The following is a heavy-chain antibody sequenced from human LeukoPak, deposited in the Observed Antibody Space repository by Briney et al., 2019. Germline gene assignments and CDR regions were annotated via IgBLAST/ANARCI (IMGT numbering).Heavy chain of an antibody. CDR2: IWYDGSNK. CDR1: GFTFSSYG. CDR3: AREGSGSYHFDY. Sequence: PGRSLRLSCAASGFTFSSYGMHWVRQAPGKGLEWVAVIWYDGSNKYYADSVKGRFTIYRDNSKNTLYLQMNSLRAEDTAVYYCAREGSGSYHFDYWGQGTLVTVSS. J-gene: IGHJ4*02. V-gene: IGHV3-33*01. D-gene: IGHD1-26*01.